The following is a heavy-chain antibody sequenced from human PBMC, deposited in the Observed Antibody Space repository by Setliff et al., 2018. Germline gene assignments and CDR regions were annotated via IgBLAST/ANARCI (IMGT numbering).Heavy chain of an antibody. CDR1: GDSFSSSSSYY. Sequence: PSETLSLTCTAPGDSFSSSSSYYWGWIRQPPGKGLEWIGTIFNSGSTFYSPSLKSRVTMSVDTSKNQLSLEVTSVTAADTADYYCARYQAATMLNYWGQGTLVTVSS. J-gene: IGHJ4*02. CDR3: ARYQAATMLNY. V-gene: IGHV4-39*01. D-gene: IGHD5-12*01. CDR2: IFNSGST.